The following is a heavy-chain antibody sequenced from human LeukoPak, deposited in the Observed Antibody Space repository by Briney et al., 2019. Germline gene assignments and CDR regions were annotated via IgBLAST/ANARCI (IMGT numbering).Heavy chain of an antibody. Sequence: SETLSLTCTVSGGSISSGSYCWSWIRQPAGKGLEWIGYIYYSGSTNYNPSLKSRVTISVDTSKNQFSLKLSSVTAADTAVYYCARTLRYFDWLSRRNIYYMDVWGKGTTVTISS. CDR3: ARTLRYFDWLSRRNIYYMDV. D-gene: IGHD3-9*01. CDR1: GGSISSGSYC. V-gene: IGHV4-61*10. CDR2: IYYSGST. J-gene: IGHJ6*03.